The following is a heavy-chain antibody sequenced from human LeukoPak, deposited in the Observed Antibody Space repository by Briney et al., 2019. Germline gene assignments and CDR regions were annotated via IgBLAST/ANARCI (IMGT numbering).Heavy chain of an antibody. V-gene: IGHV3-53*01. CDR3: ARRGDGGRSFDY. CDR1: GFTVSTNY. Sequence: GGSLRLSCAASGFTVSTNYMSWVRQAPGKGLEWVSIIYSGGSTYYADSVKGRFTISRDNSKNTLYLQVNSLRAEDTALYYCARRGDGGRSFDYWGREPWSPSPQ. D-gene: IGHD4-23*01. J-gene: IGHJ4*02. CDR2: IYSGGST.